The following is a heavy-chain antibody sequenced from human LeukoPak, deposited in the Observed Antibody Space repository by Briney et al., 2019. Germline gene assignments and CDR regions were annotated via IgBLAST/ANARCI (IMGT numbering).Heavy chain of an antibody. CDR2: IIPVFGTP. D-gene: IGHD3-16*01. CDR3: ALLGDGRIGMGLLGSFDY. CDR1: GGSFRNPA. V-gene: IGHV1-69*13. J-gene: IGHJ4*02. Sequence: SAKISCKASGGSFRNPAFVWVRQAPGQGLEWMGGIIPVFGTPNYADNFQGRVTFTADDSATTAYLDLPSLRSEDTAVYFCALLGDGRIGMGLLGSFDYWGQGTLVTVSP.